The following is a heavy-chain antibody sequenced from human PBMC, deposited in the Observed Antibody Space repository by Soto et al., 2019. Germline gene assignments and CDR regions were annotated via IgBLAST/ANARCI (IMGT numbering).Heavy chain of an antibody. CDR1: GGSIRGYY. V-gene: IGHV4-59*01. CDR3: ARDNGYSYGYTLDH. Sequence: PSETLSLTCTVSGGSIRGYYWNWIRQPPGRGLEWIANIDHSGSTKYNPSLKSRVTISVDTSKNQFSPKLSSVTAADTAVYYCARDNGYSYGYTLDHWGQGTLVTVSS. J-gene: IGHJ4*02. D-gene: IGHD5-18*01. CDR2: IDHSGST.